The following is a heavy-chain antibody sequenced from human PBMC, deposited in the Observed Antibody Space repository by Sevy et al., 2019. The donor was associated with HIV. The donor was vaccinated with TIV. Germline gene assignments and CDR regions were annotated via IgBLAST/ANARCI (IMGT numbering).Heavy chain of an antibody. V-gene: IGHV3-7*04. D-gene: IGHD3-22*01. CDR2: IKQDESEK. J-gene: IGHJ4*02. CDR3: ARGNSGSFDY. Sequence: GGSLRLSCAASGFSFSNYWMHWVRQAPGKGLEWVANIKQDESEKYYVASVKGRFTISRDNVKNSLYLQINSLRPEDTAVYYCARGNSGSFDYWGQRTLVTVSS. CDR1: GFSFSNYW.